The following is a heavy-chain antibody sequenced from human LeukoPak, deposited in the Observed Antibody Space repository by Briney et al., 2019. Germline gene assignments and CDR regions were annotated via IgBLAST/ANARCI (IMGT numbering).Heavy chain of an antibody. D-gene: IGHD2-15*01. V-gene: IGHV4-31*03. CDR1: GDSINSGAYY. CDR3: ARDSLSADYFDY. J-gene: IGHJ4*02. Sequence: SETLSLTCTVSGDSINSGAYYWSWIRQHPGKGLEWIGNILYSGSTWYNPSLKSRVTISVDRSKNQFSLKLSSVTAADTAVYYCARDSLSADYFDYWGQGTLVTVSS. CDR2: ILYSGST.